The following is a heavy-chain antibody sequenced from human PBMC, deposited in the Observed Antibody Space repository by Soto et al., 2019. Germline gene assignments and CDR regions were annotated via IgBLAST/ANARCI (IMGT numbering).Heavy chain of an antibody. V-gene: IGHV1-3*01. CDR1: GYTFTSYA. CDR2: INAGNGNT. Sequence: ASVKVSCKASGYTFTSYAMHWVRQAPGQRLEWMGWINAGNGNTKYSQKFQGRVTITRDKSASTAYMELSSLRSEDTAVYYCARDLLEPTKPHYYLDYWGQGTLVTVSS. D-gene: IGHD1-1*01. J-gene: IGHJ4*02. CDR3: ARDLLEPTKPHYYLDY.